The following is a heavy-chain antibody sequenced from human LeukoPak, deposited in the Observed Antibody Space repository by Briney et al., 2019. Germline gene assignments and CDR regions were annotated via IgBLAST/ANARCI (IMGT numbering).Heavy chain of an antibody. V-gene: IGHV3-33*01. CDR3: ARGQEYYYDSSAYSKFDY. J-gene: IGHJ4*02. CDR1: GFTLNNYG. Sequence: GGSLRLSCAASGFTLNNYGMHCVRQAPGKGLEWVAAIWYDGSNKYYADSVKGRFTISRDNSKNTLNLQMNSLRAEDTALYYCARGQEYYYDSSAYSKFDYWGQGTLVTVSS. CDR2: IWYDGSNK. D-gene: IGHD3-22*01.